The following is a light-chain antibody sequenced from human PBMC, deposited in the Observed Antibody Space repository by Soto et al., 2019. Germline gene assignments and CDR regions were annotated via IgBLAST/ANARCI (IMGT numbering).Light chain of an antibody. J-gene: IGKJ2*01. CDR2: AAP. Sequence: EIVLTQSPGTLYLSPGEIATLSCRASQSVSSNYLAWYQQKRGQAPRLLIYAAPARATGIPDRFSGSGSGTDFTLTISRLEPEDFAVYFCQLYGSSPPRYTFAQGTK. V-gene: IGKV3-20*01. CDR3: QLYGSSPPRYT. CDR1: QSVSSNY.